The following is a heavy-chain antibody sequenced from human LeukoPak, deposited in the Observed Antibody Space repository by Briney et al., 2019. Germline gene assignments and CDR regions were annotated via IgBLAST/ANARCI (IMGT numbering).Heavy chain of an antibody. CDR1: GFTFDDYA. D-gene: IGHD3-10*01. CDR3: AHAGGSGSYRADYYYGMDV. CDR2: ISWNSGSI. J-gene: IGHJ6*04. V-gene: IGHV3-9*01. Sequence: GRSLRLSCAASGFTFDDYAMHWVRQAPGKGLEWVSGISWNSGSIGYADSVKGRFTISRDNSKNTLYLQMNSLRAEDTAVYYCAHAGGSGSYRADYYYGMDVWGKGTTVTVSS.